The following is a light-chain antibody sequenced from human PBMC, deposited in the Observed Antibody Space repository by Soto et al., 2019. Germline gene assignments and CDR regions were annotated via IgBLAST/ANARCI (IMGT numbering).Light chain of an antibody. CDR3: QSYDSSLGGSV. V-gene: IGLV1-40*01. J-gene: IGLJ3*02. Sequence: QSVLTQPPSVSGAPGQRVTISCTGSSSNVGAGYDVQWYQQLPGTAPKLLIYGNTNRPSGVPDRFSGSKSGTSASLAITGLQAEDESDYYCQSYDSSLGGSVFGGGTKLTVL. CDR2: GNT. CDR1: SSNVGAGYD.